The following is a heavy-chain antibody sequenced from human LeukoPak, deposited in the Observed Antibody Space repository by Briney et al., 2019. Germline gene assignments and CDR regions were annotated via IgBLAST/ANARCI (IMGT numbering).Heavy chain of an antibody. Sequence: GGSLRLSCAASRFTFGSYGMHWVRQAPGKGLVWVSRINTDGSSTTYADSVKGRFTISRDNAKNTLYLQMNSLRAEDTAVYYCASRTGVYWGQGTLVTVSS. CDR3: ASRTGVY. J-gene: IGHJ4*02. V-gene: IGHV3-74*01. D-gene: IGHD1-14*01. CDR1: RFTFGSYG. CDR2: INTDGSST.